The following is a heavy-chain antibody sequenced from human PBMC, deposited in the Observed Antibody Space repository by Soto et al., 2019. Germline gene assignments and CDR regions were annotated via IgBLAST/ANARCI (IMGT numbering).Heavy chain of an antibody. V-gene: IGHV3-15*07. CDR1: GFTFTHAW. J-gene: IGHJ4*01. CDR2: IKSKLDGGTT. Sequence: PGGSLRLSCAASGFTFTHAWINWVRQAPGNGLEWVGRIKSKLDGGTTDFAASVKGRFAISRDDSTHMVYLQMTSLKTEDTAIYYCTTDSYMTTIVVRFDYWGHGTLVTVSS. CDR3: TTDSYMTTIVVRFDY. D-gene: IGHD3-22*01.